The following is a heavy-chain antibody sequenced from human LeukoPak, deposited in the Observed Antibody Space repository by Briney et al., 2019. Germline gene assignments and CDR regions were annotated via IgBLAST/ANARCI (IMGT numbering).Heavy chain of an antibody. CDR1: GYTFTSYG. CDR3: ARDSARYYYDSSGYYLVYFDY. D-gene: IGHD3-22*01. Sequence: GASVKVSCKASGYTFTSYGISWVRQAPGQGLEWMGWISAYNGNTNYARKLQGRVTMTTDTSTSTAYMELRSLRSDDTAVYYCARDSARYYYDSSGYYLVYFDYWGQGTLVTVSS. J-gene: IGHJ4*02. CDR2: ISAYNGNT. V-gene: IGHV1-18*01.